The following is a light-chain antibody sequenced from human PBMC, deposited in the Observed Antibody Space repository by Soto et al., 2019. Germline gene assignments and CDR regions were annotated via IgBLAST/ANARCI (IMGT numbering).Light chain of an antibody. Sequence: QSVLTQPPSASGTPGQRVTISCSGGSSNIGTNTVNWYQQLPGSAPKLHIYANNQRPSGVPDRFSGSKSGTSASLAISGLQSEDEADYYCAASDDSLRGVLFGGGTKLTVL. CDR1: SSNIGTNT. J-gene: IGLJ3*02. V-gene: IGLV1-44*01. CDR3: AASDDSLRGVL. CDR2: ANN.